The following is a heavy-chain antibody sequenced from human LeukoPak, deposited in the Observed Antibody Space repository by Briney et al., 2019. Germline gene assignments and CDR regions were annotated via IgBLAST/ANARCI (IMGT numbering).Heavy chain of an antibody. CDR3: AKGDRIAAAGTVMAY. Sequence: PGGALRVSCAAFGFTFSSHAMNWVRQAPGKGLEWVSVIRGSGDSIYYADSVKGRFTISRDNSKNTLYLQMNSLSAEDTAVYYCAKGDRIAAAGTVMAYWGQGTLVTVSS. CDR1: GFTFSSHA. D-gene: IGHD6-13*01. CDR2: IRGSGDSI. V-gene: IGHV3-23*01. J-gene: IGHJ4*02.